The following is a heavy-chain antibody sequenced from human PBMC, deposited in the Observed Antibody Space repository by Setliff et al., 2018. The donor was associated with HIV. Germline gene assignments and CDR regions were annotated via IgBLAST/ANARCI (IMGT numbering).Heavy chain of an antibody. CDR3: ARTRGYTYGYIDS. J-gene: IGHJ4*02. V-gene: IGHV4-4*09. D-gene: IGHD5-18*01. CDR2: IYTSGST. CDR1: GGSFSSYH. Sequence: PSETLSLTCTVSGGSFSSYHWSWIRHPAGKGLEWIGYIYTSGSTNYNPSLKSRVTISVDTSKNQFSLKLSSVTAADTAVYYCARTRGYTYGYIDSWAQGTLVTVSS.